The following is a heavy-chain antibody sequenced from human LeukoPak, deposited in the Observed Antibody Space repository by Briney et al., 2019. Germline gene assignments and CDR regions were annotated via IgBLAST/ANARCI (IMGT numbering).Heavy chain of an antibody. Sequence: PGGSLRLSCTASGFTFGDYAMSWVRQAPGKGLEWVGFIRSKAYGGTTEYAASVKGRFTISRDDSKSIAYLQMNSLKTEDTAVYYCTVTFPNGGCSSTSCLGGAFDIWGQGTMVTVSS. CDR1: GFTFGDYA. J-gene: IGHJ3*02. D-gene: IGHD2-2*01. V-gene: IGHV3-49*04. CDR3: TVTFPNGGCSSTSCLGGAFDI. CDR2: IRSKAYGGTT.